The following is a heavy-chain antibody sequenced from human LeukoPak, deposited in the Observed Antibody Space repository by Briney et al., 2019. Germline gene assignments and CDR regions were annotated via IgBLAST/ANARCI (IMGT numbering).Heavy chain of an antibody. CDR2: INHSGST. J-gene: IGHJ4*02. V-gene: IGHV4-34*01. CDR1: GGSFSGYY. D-gene: IGHD2-2*02. CDR3: ARGKRYCSSTSCYKIYYFDY. Sequence: PSETLSLTCAVYGGSFSGYYWSWIRQPPGKGLEWIGEINHSGSTNYNPSLKSRVTISVDTSKNQFSLKLSSVTAADTAVYYCARGKRYCSSTSCYKIYYFDYWGQGTLVTVSS.